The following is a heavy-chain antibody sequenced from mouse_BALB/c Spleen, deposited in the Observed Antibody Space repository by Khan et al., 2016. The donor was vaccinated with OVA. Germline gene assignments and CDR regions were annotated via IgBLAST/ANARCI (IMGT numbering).Heavy chain of an antibody. CDR3: SSHLTGSFAY. D-gene: IGHD4-1*01. V-gene: IGHV5-6*01. J-gene: IGHJ3*01. CDR2: ISSGGDYT. Sequence: EVELVESGGDLVKPGGSLKLSCAASGFTFSSYSMSWVRQTPDKRLVWVASISSGGDYTYYPDIVKGRFTISRDNAKNTLFLEMSSLKSEDTAIYYCSSHLTGSFAYWGQGTLVTVSA. CDR1: GFTFSSYS.